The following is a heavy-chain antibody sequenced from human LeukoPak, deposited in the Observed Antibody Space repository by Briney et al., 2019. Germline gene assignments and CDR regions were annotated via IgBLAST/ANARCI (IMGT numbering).Heavy chain of an antibody. D-gene: IGHD2-15*01. V-gene: IGHV1-8*01. CDR3: ARAGGYCGRISCPYYFDY. CDR2: MNPNSGNT. J-gene: IGHJ4*02. CDR1: GYTFTSYD. Sequence: ASVKVSCKASGYTFTSYDINWVRQATGQGLEWMGWMNPNSGNTGYAQKFQGRVTMTRNTSISTAYMELSSLRSEDTAVYYCARAGGYCGRISCPYYFDYWGQGSLVAASS.